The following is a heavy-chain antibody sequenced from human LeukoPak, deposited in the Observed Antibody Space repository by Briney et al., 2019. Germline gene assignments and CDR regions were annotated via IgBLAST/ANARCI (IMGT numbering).Heavy chain of an antibody. Sequence: SETLSLTCAVSGDSISSSPYYWGWIRQPPGMGLEWIGSVYFSGATYYNPSLKSRVTISVDTSKNQFSLKLSSVTAADTAVYYCARDYSSLNYFDYWGQGTLVTVSS. D-gene: IGHD6-13*01. J-gene: IGHJ4*02. CDR1: GDSISSSPYY. CDR3: ARDYSSLNYFDY. CDR2: VYFSGAT. V-gene: IGHV4-39*07.